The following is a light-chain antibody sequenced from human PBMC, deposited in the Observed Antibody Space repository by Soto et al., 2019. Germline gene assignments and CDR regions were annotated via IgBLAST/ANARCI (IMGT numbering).Light chain of an antibody. V-gene: IGLV2-14*03. CDR3: SSYTSSITLV. CDR1: SSDVGGYDY. J-gene: IGLJ2*01. CDR2: DVN. Sequence: QSALTQPASVSGSSGQSITISCSGTSSDVGGYDYVSWYQQHPGKAPKLMLYDVNNRPSGVSNRFSGSKSGNTASLTISGLQAEDEADYYCSSYTSSITLVFGAGTKLTVL.